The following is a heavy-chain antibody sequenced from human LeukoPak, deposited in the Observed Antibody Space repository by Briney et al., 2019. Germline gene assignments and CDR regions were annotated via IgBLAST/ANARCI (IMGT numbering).Heavy chain of an antibody. V-gene: IGHV3-7*01. J-gene: IGHJ4*01. CDR3: ASRESSMARSH. CDR1: GFSISDHW. Sequence: PGGSLRLSCAASGFSISDHWMNWVRLVPGKGLEWVANINEDGTIQDYVASVRGRFTISRNNAKNSLYLQMNSLGAEDTAVYYCASRESSMARSHWGHGTLVTVSS. CDR2: INEDGTIQ. D-gene: IGHD3-10*01.